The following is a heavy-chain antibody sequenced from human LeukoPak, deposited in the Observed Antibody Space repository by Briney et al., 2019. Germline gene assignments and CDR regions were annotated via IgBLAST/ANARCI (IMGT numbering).Heavy chain of an antibody. D-gene: IGHD3/OR15-3a*01. CDR1: GFSFSTFG. Sequence: GGSLRLSCAVSGFSFSTFGMSWVRQAPGKGLEWVSCIYGSVGTTQYADSVKGRFTISRDKSNNMLYLQMNSLRAEDTAVYYCAKDSILGDGFWDFDHWGQGTPVTVSS. CDR2: IYGSVGTT. V-gene: IGHV3-23*01. CDR3: AKDSILGDGFWDFDH. J-gene: IGHJ4*02.